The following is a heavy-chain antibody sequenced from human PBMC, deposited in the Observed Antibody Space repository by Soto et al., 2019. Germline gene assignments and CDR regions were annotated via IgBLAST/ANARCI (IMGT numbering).Heavy chain of an antibody. CDR1: GFPFSNTW. J-gene: IGHJ6*02. CDR3: TTDAAKDEYSSGWFPGYYYYGMDV. Sequence: GGALRLSCADSGFPFSNTWMSWVRQAPGKGLEWVGRIKSKTDGGTTDYAAPVKGRFTISRDDSKNTLYLQMNSLKTEDTAVYYCTTDAAKDEYSSGWFPGYYYYGMDVWGQGTTVTVSS. CDR2: IKSKTDGGTT. D-gene: IGHD6-19*01. V-gene: IGHV3-15*01.